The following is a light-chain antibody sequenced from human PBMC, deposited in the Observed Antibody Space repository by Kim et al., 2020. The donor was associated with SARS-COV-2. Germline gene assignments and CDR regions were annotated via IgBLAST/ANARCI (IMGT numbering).Light chain of an antibody. CDR3: QQYNTYPS. CDR2: GTS. J-gene: IGKJ1*01. CDR1: QSFTRW. Sequence: DIQMTQSPATLSVSVGDRVTITCRASQSFTRWLAWYQQKPGKAPKLLIYGTSTLQSGVPSRFSGSGSGTQFTLTINSLQADDFATYYCQQYNTYPSFGEGTKVDIK. V-gene: IGKV1-5*03.